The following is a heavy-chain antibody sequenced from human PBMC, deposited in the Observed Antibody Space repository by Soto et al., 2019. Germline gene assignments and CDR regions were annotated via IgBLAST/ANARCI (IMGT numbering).Heavy chain of an antibody. Sequence: EVQLLESGGGLVQPGGSLRLSCAASGFRFSTHAVSWVRQAPGKGLEWDSAISGSGGNTYYADSVKGRFTISRDNSKNTLFLQMNSLRADDTAVYYCAKGSVGIFGVVHNWFDPWGQGTLVIVSS. CDR3: AKGSVGIFGVVHNWFDP. V-gene: IGHV3-23*01. CDR1: GFRFSTHA. J-gene: IGHJ5*02. D-gene: IGHD3-3*01. CDR2: ISGSGGNT.